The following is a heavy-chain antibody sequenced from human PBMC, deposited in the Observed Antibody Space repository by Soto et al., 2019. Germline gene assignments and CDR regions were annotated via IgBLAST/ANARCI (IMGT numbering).Heavy chain of an antibody. CDR3: ARGTIYNYSQYRMDV. V-gene: IGHV3-30-3*01. J-gene: IGHJ6*02. CDR2: VSYDGSKQ. CDR1: GFIFNNYA. Sequence: GGSLRLSCAASGFIFNNYAMHWVRQAPGKGLEWVAVVSYDGSKQYYADSVKGRFTISRDNRKITLYLQMNSLRAEDTALYYCARGTIYNYSQYRMDVWGQGTTVTVSS. D-gene: IGHD3-10*01.